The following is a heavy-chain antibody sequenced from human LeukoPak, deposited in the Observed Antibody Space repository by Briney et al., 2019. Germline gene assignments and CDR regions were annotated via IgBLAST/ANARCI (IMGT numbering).Heavy chain of an antibody. CDR1: GGSISSSSYY. Sequence: SETLSLACTVSGGSISSSSYYWGWIRQPPGKGLEWIGSIYYSGSTYYNPSLKSRVTISVDTSKNQFSLKLSSVTAADTAVYYCARRVGRWFGERAYYYNYMDVWGKGTTVTISS. J-gene: IGHJ6*03. V-gene: IGHV4-39*07. D-gene: IGHD3-10*01. CDR3: ARRVGRWFGERAYYYNYMDV. CDR2: IYYSGST.